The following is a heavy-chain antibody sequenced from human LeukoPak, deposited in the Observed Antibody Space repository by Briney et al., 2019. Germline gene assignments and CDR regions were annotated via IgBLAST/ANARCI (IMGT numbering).Heavy chain of an antibody. Sequence: PGGSLRLSCAASGFTFSSYSMNWVRQAPGKGLEWVSSISSSSSYIYYADSVKGRFTISRDNAKNSLYLQMNSLRAEDTAVYYCARFPGYSGYDPFDYWGQGTLVTVSS. CDR2: ISSSSSYI. V-gene: IGHV3-21*01. CDR1: GFTFSSYS. J-gene: IGHJ4*02. CDR3: ARFPGYSGYDPFDY. D-gene: IGHD5-12*01.